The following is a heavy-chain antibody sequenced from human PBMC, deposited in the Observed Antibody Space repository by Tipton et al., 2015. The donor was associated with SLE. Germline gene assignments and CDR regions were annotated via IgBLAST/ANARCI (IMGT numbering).Heavy chain of an antibody. J-gene: IGHJ4*02. V-gene: IGHV3-7*01. CDR3: ARDLVNHYDSSGVSDY. D-gene: IGHD3-22*01. CDR1: GFTFSLYW. Sequence: SLRLSCAASGFTFSLYWMSRLRQAPGKGLEWVASIKQRGSEEYYVDSVEGRFTISRDDAKNSLYLQMNSLRAEDTAVYYCARDLVNHYDSSGVSDYWGQGTQVTVSS. CDR2: IKQRGSEE.